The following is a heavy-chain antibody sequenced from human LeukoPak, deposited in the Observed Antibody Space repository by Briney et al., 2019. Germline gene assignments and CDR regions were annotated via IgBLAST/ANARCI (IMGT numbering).Heavy chain of an antibody. J-gene: IGHJ4*02. CDR3: ARAGDYYYAF. Sequence: HSGGSLRLSCAASGFTFSSSWMHWVRQAPVEGLVWVSRMNSDGKNIDYADSVKGRFTISRDNAKNTLYLQMNSLRAEDTAVYYCARAGDYYYAFWGQGTLVTVSS. CDR2: MNSDGKNI. D-gene: IGHD3-10*01. V-gene: IGHV3-74*01. CDR1: GFTFSSSW.